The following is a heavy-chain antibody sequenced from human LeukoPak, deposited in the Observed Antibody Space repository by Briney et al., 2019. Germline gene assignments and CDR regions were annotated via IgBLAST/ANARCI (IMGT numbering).Heavy chain of an antibody. CDR2: INPSGGST. CDR3: ARGNAFYCDY. V-gene: IGHV1-46*01. Sequence: ASVKVSCKASGYTFTSYGISWVRQAPGQGLEWMGIINPSGGSTSYAQKFQGRVTMTRGTSTSTVYMELSSLRSEDTAVYYCARGNAFYCDYWGQGTLVTVSS. CDR1: GYTFTSYG. J-gene: IGHJ4*02. D-gene: IGHD1-1*01.